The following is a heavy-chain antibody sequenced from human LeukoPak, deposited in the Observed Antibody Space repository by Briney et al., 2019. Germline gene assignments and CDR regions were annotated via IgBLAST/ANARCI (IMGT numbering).Heavy chain of an antibody. V-gene: IGHV3-48*03. Sequence: GGSLRLSCAASGFPFSSYEMNWVRQAPGKRLQWVSYISSSGNKIYYAASVKGRFTISRDNAKNSLYLQIDSLRAEDTAVYYCARGQRPQYTSTWDDWFDPWGQGTQVTVSS. CDR3: ARGQRPQYTSTWDDWFDP. CDR2: ISSSGNKI. CDR1: GFPFSSYE. J-gene: IGHJ5*02. D-gene: IGHD1-26*01.